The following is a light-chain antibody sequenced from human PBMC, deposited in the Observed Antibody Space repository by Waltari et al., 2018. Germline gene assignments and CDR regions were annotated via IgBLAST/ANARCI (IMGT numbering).Light chain of an antibody. V-gene: IGKV3-15*01. CDR2: GAS. J-gene: IGKJ1*01. Sequence: EIVMTQSPATLSVFPGERATLSCRASQSVRSNLAWYQQKPGQAPRLLIYGASTRATGIPARFSGSGSGTEFTLTISSLQSEDCAVYYCQQYNYWPTWTFGQGTKVEIK. CDR3: QQYNYWPTWT. CDR1: QSVRSN.